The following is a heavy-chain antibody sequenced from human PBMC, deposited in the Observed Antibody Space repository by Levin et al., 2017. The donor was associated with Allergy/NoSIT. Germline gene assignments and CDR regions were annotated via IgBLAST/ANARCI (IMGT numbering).Heavy chain of an antibody. CDR3: VRDSAGLDY. V-gene: IGHV3-72*01. CDR1: GFTFRDYY. Sequence: PGGSLRLSCVVSGFTFRDYYMDWVRQAPGKGLEWVGRIRNKAKSYSTDYAASVRGRFSISRDDAKGSLYLQMNNLKAEDTAVYYCVRDSAGLDYWGQGTLVTVSS. D-gene: IGHD6-13*01. CDR2: IRNKAKSYST. J-gene: IGHJ4*02.